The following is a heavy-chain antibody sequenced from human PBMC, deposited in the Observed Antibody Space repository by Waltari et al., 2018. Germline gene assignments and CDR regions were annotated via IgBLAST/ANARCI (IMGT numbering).Heavy chain of an antibody. D-gene: IGHD3-22*01. J-gene: IGHJ4*02. CDR3: ARRPNTYYYDSSGYSFDY. Sequence: TFTGYYMHWVRQAPGQGLEWMGWINPNSGGTNYAQKFQGRVTMTRDTSISTAYMELSRLRSDDTAVYYCARRPNTYYYDSSGYSFDYWGQGTLVTVSS. CDR2: INPNSGGT. CDR1: TFTGYY. V-gene: IGHV1-2*02.